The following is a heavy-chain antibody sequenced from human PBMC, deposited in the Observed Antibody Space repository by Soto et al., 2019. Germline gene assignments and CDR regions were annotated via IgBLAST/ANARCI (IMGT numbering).Heavy chain of an antibody. J-gene: IGHJ6*02. Sequence: PGGSLRLSCAASGFTFSSYAMSWVRQAPGKGLEWVSAISGSGGSTYYADSVKGRFTITRDNSKNTLYLQMNNLRAEDTAVYYCARSYYDFWSGYSYYYYGMDVWGQGATVTVSS. D-gene: IGHD3-3*01. CDR2: ISGSGGST. CDR1: GFTFSSYA. CDR3: ARSYYDFWSGYSYYYYGMDV. V-gene: IGHV3-23*01.